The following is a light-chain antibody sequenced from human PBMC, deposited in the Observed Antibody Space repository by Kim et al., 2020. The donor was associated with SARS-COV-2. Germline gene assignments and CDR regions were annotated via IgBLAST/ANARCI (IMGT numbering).Light chain of an antibody. CDR2: GAS. CDR3: QQYGSSSWT. CDR1: QSISSSY. V-gene: IGKV3-20*01. Sequence: PGERATLSCRASQSISSSYLAWYQQRPGQAPRLLIYGASSRTAGIPDRFSGSGSGTDFTITISRLEAEDFAVYYCQQYGSSSWTFGQGTKVDIK. J-gene: IGKJ1*01.